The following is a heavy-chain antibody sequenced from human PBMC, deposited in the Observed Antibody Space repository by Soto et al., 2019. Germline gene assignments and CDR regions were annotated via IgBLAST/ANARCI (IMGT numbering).Heavy chain of an antibody. CDR3: AQDRLLRVDGTPDFDY. J-gene: IGHJ4*02. D-gene: IGHD1-1*01. V-gene: IGHV3-23*01. CDR1: VFTFSNYA. CDR2: ISGSGGST. Sequence: RGSLRVSCVSSVFTFSNYAMSWVRQAPGKGLEWVSTISGSGGSTYYAESVKGRFTISRDYSKNTLYLQMNSLRAEDTAVYYCAQDRLLRVDGTPDFDYWGQGALVTVSS.